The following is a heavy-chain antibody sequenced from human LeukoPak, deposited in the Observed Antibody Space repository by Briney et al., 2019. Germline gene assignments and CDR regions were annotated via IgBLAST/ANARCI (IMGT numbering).Heavy chain of an antibody. D-gene: IGHD2/OR15-2a*01. J-gene: IGHJ5*02. CDR3: ARECVRETPNKWFDP. CDR1: GGSISSGGYY. CDR2: IYYSGST. V-gene: IGHV4-31*03. Sequence: SETLSLTCTVSGGSISSGGYYWSWIRQHPGKGLEWIGYIYYSGSTYYNPSLKSRVTISVDTSKNQFSLKLSSVTAADTAVYYCARECVRETPNKWFDPWGQGTLVTVSS.